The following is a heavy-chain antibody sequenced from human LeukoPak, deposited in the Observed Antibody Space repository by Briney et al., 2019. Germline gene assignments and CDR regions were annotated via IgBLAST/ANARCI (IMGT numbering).Heavy chain of an antibody. CDR1: GGTFSSYA. CDR2: IIPIFGTA. V-gene: IGHV1-69*13. Sequence: ASVKVSCKASGGTFSSYAISWVRQAPGQGLEWMEGIIPIFGTANYAQKFQGRVTITADESTSTAYMELSSLRSEDTAVYYCARDPNSGSYMAGYWYSDLWGRGTLVTVSS. D-gene: IGHD1-26*01. CDR3: ARDPNSGSYMAGYWYSDL. J-gene: IGHJ2*01.